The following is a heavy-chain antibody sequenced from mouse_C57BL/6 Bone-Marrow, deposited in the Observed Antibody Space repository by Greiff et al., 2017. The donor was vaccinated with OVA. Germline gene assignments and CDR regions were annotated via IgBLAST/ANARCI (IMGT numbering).Heavy chain of an antibody. CDR3: AKGTTVVAAVDY. CDR2: IDPNSGGT. J-gene: IGHJ4*01. CDR1: GYTFTSYW. Sequence: HVQLQPPWAELVKPGASVKLSCKASGYTFTSYWMHWVKQRPGRGLEWIGRIDPNSGGTKYNEKFKSKATLTVDKPSSTAYMQLSSLTSEDSAVYYCAKGTTVVAAVDYWGQGTSVTVSS. D-gene: IGHD1-1*01. V-gene: IGHV1-72*01.